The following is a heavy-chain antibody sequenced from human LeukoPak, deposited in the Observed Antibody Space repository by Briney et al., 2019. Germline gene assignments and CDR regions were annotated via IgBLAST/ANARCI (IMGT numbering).Heavy chain of an antibody. CDR2: INPNSGGT. CDR1: GFTFISYA. Sequence: GGSLRLSCSASGFTFISYAMHWVRQAPGQGLEWMGWINPNSGGTNYAQKFQGRVTMTRDTSISTAYMELSRLRSDDTAVYYCARGHSSGWYPWDYWGQGTLVTVSS. J-gene: IGHJ4*02. D-gene: IGHD6-19*01. V-gene: IGHV1-2*02. CDR3: ARGHSSGWYPWDY.